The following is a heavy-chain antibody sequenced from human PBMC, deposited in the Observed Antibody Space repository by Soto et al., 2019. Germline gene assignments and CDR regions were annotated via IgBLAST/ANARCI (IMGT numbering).Heavy chain of an antibody. V-gene: IGHV4-31*03. D-gene: IGHD6-6*01. CDR1: GGSINSGGYY. Sequence: SETLSLTCTVSGGSINSGGYYWSWIRQHPGKGLEWIGYIYYSGSTYYNPSLKSRVTISVDTSKNQFSLKLSSVTAADTAVYYCVRDLAGKSSSSVPIPLFDFWGQGTLVTVSS. CDR2: IYYSGST. CDR3: VRDLAGKSSSSVPIPLFDF. J-gene: IGHJ4*02.